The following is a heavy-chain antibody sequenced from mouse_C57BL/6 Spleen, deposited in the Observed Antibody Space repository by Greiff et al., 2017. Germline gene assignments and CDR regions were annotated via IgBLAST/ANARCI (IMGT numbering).Heavy chain of an antibody. Sequence: VQLQQPGAELVKPGASVKLSCKASGYTFTSYWMKWVKQRPGQGLEWIGEIDPSDSYTNYNQKFKGKATLTVDTSSSTAYMQLSSLTSEDSAVYYCARAGAYYDYDEWGQGTTRTVSS. J-gene: IGHJ2*01. CDR3: ARAGAYYDYDE. D-gene: IGHD2-4*01. V-gene: IGHV1-50*01. CDR1: GYTFTSYW. CDR2: IDPSDSYT.